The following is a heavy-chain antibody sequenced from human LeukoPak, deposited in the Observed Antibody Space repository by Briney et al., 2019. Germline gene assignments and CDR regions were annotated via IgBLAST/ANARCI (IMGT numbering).Heavy chain of an antibody. J-gene: IGHJ6*02. CDR2: ISYDGSNK. Sequence: PGGSLRLSCAASGFTFSSYAMHWVRQAPGKGLEWVAVISYDGSNKYYADSVKGRFTISRDNSKNTLYLQMNSLRAEDTAVYYCARTLVVVMYCGMDVWGQGTTVTVSS. V-gene: IGHV3-30-3*01. CDR1: GFTFSSYA. D-gene: IGHD3-22*01. CDR3: ARTLVVVMYCGMDV.